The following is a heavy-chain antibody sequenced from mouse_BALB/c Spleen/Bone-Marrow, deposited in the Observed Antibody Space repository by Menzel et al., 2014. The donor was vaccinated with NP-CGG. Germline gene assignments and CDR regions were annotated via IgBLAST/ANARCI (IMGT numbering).Heavy chain of an antibody. V-gene: IGHV14-3*02. Sequence: EVHLVESGAGLVKPGASVKLTCAATGFNIKDTFIHWVKQRPEQGLEWIGSIDPANDNSKFDSKFQGKATLTADTSSNTAYLQLSSLTSEDTAVYFCTRNYVSHYFDYWGQGTTLTVSS. CDR3: TRNYVSHYFDY. CDR1: GFNIKDTF. D-gene: IGHD1-1*01. J-gene: IGHJ2*01. CDR2: IDPANDNS.